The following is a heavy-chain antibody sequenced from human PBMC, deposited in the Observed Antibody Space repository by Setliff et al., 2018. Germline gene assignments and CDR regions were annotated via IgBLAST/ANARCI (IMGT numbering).Heavy chain of an antibody. CDR3: ARSPGDTKVLFP. Sequence: PGGSLRLSCAASGFTFSTYRMHWVRQAPGKGLEWVAVIWGDGGTKYHADSVKGRFTISRDNAKNSLYLQMNSLRTEDTAVYYCARSPGDTKVLFPWGQGTLVTVSS. CDR2: IWGDGGTK. CDR1: GFTFSTYR. D-gene: IGHD1-26*01. V-gene: IGHV3-33*08. J-gene: IGHJ5*02.